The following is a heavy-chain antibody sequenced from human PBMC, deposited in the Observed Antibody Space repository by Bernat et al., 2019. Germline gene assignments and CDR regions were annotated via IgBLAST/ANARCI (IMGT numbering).Heavy chain of an antibody. D-gene: IGHD2-8*01. CDR1: GYTFGNHG. CDR3: ARVRSWSTSYHNSYVDL. CDR2: IWYDASKE. V-gene: IGHV3-33*01. J-gene: IGHJ6*03. Sequence: QVQLVESGGGVVQPGRSLRLSCAASGYTFGNHGMHWVRQAPGKGLEWVAIIWYDASKEYYPDSVKGRFTISRDNSKNTLNLQMDSLRAEDTAVYYGARVRSWSTSYHNSYVDLWGKGTTVTVSS.